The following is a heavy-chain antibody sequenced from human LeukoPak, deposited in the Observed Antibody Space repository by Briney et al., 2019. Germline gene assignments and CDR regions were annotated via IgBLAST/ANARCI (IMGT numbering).Heavy chain of an antibody. CDR3: ARGVSMIPPDY. CDR2: MYYSGST. Sequence: SETLSLTCTVSGGSISSYYWSWIRQPPGKGLEWIGSMYYSGSTNYNPSLKSRVTISVDTPKNQFSLKLSSVTAADTAVYYCARGVSMIPPDYWGQGTLVTVSS. J-gene: IGHJ4*02. D-gene: IGHD3-10*01. V-gene: IGHV4-59*08. CDR1: GGSISSYY.